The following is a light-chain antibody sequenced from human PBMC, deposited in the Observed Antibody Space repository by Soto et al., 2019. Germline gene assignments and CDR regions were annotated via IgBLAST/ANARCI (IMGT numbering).Light chain of an antibody. CDR3: QHYNSYSEA. Sequence: DIPMTQSPSTLSGSVGDRVTITCRASQTISSWLAWYQQKPGKAPKLLIYKASTLKSGDPSRFSGSGSGTEFTLTISSLQPDDFATYYCQHYNSYSEAFGQGTKVDI. CDR1: QTISSW. J-gene: IGKJ1*01. CDR2: KAS. V-gene: IGKV1-5*03.